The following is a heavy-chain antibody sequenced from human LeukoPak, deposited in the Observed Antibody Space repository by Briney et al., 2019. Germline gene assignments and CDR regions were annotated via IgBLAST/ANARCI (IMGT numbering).Heavy chain of an antibody. CDR3: ARAVEMATMGDAFDI. CDR2: IYYSGST. D-gene: IGHD5-24*01. J-gene: IGHJ3*02. Sequence: SETLSLTCTVSGGSISSSSYYWGWIRQPPGKGLEWIGSIYYSGSTYYNPSLKSRVTISVDTSKNQFSLKLSSVTAADTAVYYCARAVEMATMGDAFDIWGQGTMVTVSS. V-gene: IGHV4-39*07. CDR1: GGSISSSSYY.